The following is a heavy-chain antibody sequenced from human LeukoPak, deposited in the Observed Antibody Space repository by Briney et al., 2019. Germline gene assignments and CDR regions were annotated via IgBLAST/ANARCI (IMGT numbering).Heavy chain of an antibody. Sequence: GGSLRLSCAASGFTFNSYAMNWVRQAPGKGLEWVSSISGSGGSTNYADSVKGRFTISRDNSRNTVYLQMNSLRAEDPAVYYCAKSVPADPWGQGTLVTVSS. CDR2: ISGSGGST. CDR1: GFTFNSYA. CDR3: AKSVPADP. V-gene: IGHV3-23*01. J-gene: IGHJ5*02. D-gene: IGHD1-1*01.